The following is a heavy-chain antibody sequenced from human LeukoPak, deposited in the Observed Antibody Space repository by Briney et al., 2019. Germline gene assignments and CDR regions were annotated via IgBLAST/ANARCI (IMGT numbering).Heavy chain of an antibody. V-gene: IGHV3-33*01. CDR3: VRALYRWAFSGHENSGPEPDY. D-gene: IGHD5-12*01. J-gene: IGHJ4*02. CDR1: GFTFSSYG. Sequence: PGRSLRLSCAASGFTFSSYGMHWVRQAPGKGLEWVAVIWYDGSNKYYADSVKGRFTISRDNSNNTLYLQMNTLRAEDTAVYYCVRALYRWAFSGHENSGPEPDYWGQGTLVTVSS. CDR2: IWYDGSNK.